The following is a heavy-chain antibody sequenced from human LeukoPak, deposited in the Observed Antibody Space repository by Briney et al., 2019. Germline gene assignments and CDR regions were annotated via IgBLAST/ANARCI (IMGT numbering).Heavy chain of an antibody. J-gene: IGHJ3*02. D-gene: IGHD4-23*01. CDR3: AGSPTVDAAFDI. V-gene: IGHV3-23*01. CDR2: ISGSGGST. CDR1: GFTFRSYS. Sequence: GGSLRLFCAASGFTFRSYSMSWVRQAPGKALEWVSSISGSGGSTYYADSVRGRFTVSRDNSRNTLALQMNSLRAEDTAVYYCAGSPTVDAAFDIWGQGTMVTVSS.